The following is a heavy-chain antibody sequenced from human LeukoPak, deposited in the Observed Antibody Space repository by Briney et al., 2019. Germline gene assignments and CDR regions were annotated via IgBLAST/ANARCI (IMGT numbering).Heavy chain of an antibody. CDR2: IRYDGSNK. Sequence: PGGSLILSCAASGFSFSSYGMHWVRQAPGKGLERVAFIRYDGSNKYYADSVKGRFTISRDNSKNTLYLQMNSLRAEDTAVYYCAYNYYGSGSYYSWGQGTLVTVSS. D-gene: IGHD3-10*01. J-gene: IGHJ4*02. V-gene: IGHV3-30*02. CDR3: AYNYYGSGSYYS. CDR1: GFSFSSYG.